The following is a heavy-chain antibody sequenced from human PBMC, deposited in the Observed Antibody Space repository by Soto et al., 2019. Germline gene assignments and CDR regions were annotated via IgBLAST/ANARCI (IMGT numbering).Heavy chain of an antibody. CDR2: IITVLGTT. CDR3: ARRRYCGYDCYHKHYYGMDV. CDR1: GDTFSSYA. Sequence: QVQLVQSGAELKKTGSSVTVSCRASGDTFSSYAVNWVRQAPGRGLEWMGRIITVLGTTDYAQNFKGRVTITAEKSTKTVYRELSSLRSDDTAVYYCARRRYCGYDCYHKHYYGMDVWGQGTTVTVAS. D-gene: IGHD2-21*01. J-gene: IGHJ6*02. V-gene: IGHV1-69*08.